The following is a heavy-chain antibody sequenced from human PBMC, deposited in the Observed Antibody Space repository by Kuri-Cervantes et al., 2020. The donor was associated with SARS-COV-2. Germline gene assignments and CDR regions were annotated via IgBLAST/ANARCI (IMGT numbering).Heavy chain of an antibody. CDR2: KWYDGSNK. Sequence: GGSLRLSCAASGFTFSSYGMHWVRQAPGKGLEWVAVKWYDGSNKYYADSVKGRFTISRDNSKNTLYLQMNSLRAEDTAVYYCARDRGYGGLRYYFDYWGQGTLVTVSS. CDR1: GFTFSSYG. D-gene: IGHD5-12*01. V-gene: IGHV3-33*08. J-gene: IGHJ4*02. CDR3: ARDRGYGGLRYYFDY.